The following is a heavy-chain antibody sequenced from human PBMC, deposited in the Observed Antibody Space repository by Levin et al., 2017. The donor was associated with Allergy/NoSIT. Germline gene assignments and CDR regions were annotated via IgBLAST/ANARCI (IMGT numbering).Heavy chain of an antibody. D-gene: IGHD6-19*01. V-gene: IGHV4-34*01. CDR2: INHSGST. J-gene: IGHJ4*02. CDR3: ARMCCIFSQYSSGWSRRTGATDY. CDR1: GGSFSGSY. Sequence: SQTLSLTCAVYGGSFSGSYWSWIRQPPGKGLEWIGEINHSGSTNYNPSLKSRVTISVDTSKNQFSLKLSSVTAADTAVYYCARMCCIFSQYSSGWSRRTGATDYWGQGTLVTVSS.